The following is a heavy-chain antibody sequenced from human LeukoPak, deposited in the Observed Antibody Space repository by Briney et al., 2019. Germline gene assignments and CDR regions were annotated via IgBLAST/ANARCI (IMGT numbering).Heavy chain of an antibody. V-gene: IGHV1-8*03. CDR2: MNPNSGNT. J-gene: IGHJ5*02. CDR3: ARGKGIQLLYRSPWFDP. CDR1: GYTFTSYD. D-gene: IGHD2-2*02. Sequence: GSVKVSCKASGYTFTSYDINWVRQATGQGLEGMGWMNPNSGNTGYAQKFQGRVTITRNTSISTAYMELSSLRSEDTAVYYCARGKGIQLLYRSPWFDPWGQGTLDTVSS.